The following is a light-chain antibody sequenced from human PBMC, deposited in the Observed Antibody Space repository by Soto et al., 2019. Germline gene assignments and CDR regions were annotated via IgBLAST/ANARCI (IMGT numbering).Light chain of an antibody. CDR2: GNT. J-gene: IGLJ3*02. Sequence: QSVLTQPPSVSGAPGQRVTISCTGSSSNIGAGYDVHWYQQLPETAPKLLIYGNTNRPSGVPDRFSGSKSGTSASLAITGLQADDEADYCQSYDNSLSGWVFGGGTKLTVL. V-gene: IGLV1-40*01. CDR3: QSYDNSLSGWV. CDR1: SSNIGAGYD.